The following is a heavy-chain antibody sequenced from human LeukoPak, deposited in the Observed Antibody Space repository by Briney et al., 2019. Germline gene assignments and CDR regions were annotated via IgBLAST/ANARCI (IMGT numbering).Heavy chain of an antibody. Sequence: TGGSLRLSCAASGFTFDDYAMHWVRQAPGKGLEWVSGISWNSGSIGYADSVKGRFTISRDNAKNSLYLQMNSLRAEDTALYYCAKDMYIAGAGDFDYWGQGTLVTVSS. CDR3: AKDMYIAGAGDFDY. J-gene: IGHJ4*02. V-gene: IGHV3-9*01. CDR1: GFTFDDYA. CDR2: ISWNSGSI. D-gene: IGHD6-19*01.